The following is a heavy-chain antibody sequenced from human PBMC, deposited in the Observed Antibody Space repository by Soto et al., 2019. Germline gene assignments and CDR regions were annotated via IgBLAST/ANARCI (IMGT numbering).Heavy chain of an antibody. V-gene: IGHV4-34*01. CDR2: INHSGST. CDR1: GGSFSGYY. Sequence: SETLSLTCAVYGGSFSGYYWSWIRQPPGKGQEWIGEINHSGSTNYNPSLKSRVTISVDTSKNQFSLKLSSVTAADTAVYYCARRGRRNWFDPWGQGTLVTVSS. CDR3: ARRGRRNWFDP. J-gene: IGHJ5*02.